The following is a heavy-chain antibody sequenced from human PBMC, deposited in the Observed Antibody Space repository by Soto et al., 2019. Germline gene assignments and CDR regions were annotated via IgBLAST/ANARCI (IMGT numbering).Heavy chain of an antibody. CDR3: AKSQYSSSWYEHY. D-gene: IGHD6-13*01. J-gene: IGHJ4*02. Sequence: GGSLRLSCAASGFTFSTYDMSWVRQAPWKGLEWVSTITASGSGGSTYYADSVKGRFTISRDNSKNTLYLQMNNLRAEDTAVYYCAKSQYSSSWYEHYWCQGLLVTVSS. CDR1: GFTFSTYD. V-gene: IGHV3-23*01. CDR2: ITASGSGGST.